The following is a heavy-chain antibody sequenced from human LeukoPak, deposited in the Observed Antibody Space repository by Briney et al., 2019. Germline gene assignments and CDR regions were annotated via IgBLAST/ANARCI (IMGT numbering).Heavy chain of an antibody. Sequence: GGSLRLSCAASRFTFSSYGMHWVRQAPGKGLEWVAFIQNDGSNKYYADSVKGRFTISRDNSKNTLHLQMNSLRAEDTAVYYCARGTVGIAVAGTFVDYWGQGTLVTVSS. V-gene: IGHV3-30*02. CDR2: IQNDGSNK. CDR1: RFTFSSYG. D-gene: IGHD6-19*01. CDR3: ARGTVGIAVAGTFVDY. J-gene: IGHJ4*02.